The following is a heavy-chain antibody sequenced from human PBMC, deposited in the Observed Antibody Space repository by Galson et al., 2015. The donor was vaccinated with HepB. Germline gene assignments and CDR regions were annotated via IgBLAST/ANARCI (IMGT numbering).Heavy chain of an antibody. Sequence: SLRLSCAASGFTFTTYWMSWVRQAPGKGLEWVANIKQDGSEKYYVDSLKGRVTISRDNAKNSLYLQMNSLRAEDTAVYYCARVLRYFDWLPYGMDVWGQGTTFTVSS. J-gene: IGHJ6*02. CDR3: ARVLRYFDWLPYGMDV. CDR2: IKQDGSEK. CDR1: GFTFTTYW. D-gene: IGHD3-9*01. V-gene: IGHV3-7*03.